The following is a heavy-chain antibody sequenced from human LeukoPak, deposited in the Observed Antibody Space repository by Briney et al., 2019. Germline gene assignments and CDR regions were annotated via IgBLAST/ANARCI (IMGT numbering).Heavy chain of an antibody. D-gene: IGHD3-22*01. Sequence: ASVKVSCKASGYTFTSYGISWVRQAPGQGLEWMGWISAYNGNTNYAQKLQGRVTMTTDTSTSTAYMELRSLRSDDTAAYYCARDKHYYDSSGYPTSDYWGQGTLVTVSS. CDR3: ARDKHYYDSSGYPTSDY. CDR2: ISAYNGNT. CDR1: GYTFTSYG. J-gene: IGHJ4*02. V-gene: IGHV1-18*01.